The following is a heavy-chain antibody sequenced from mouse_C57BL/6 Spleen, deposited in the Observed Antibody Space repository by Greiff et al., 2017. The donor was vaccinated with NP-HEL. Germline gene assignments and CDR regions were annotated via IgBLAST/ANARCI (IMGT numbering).Heavy chain of an antibody. D-gene: IGHD2-3*01. CDR3: ARRGGWLLLFDY. Sequence: VQLQQPGAELVRPGPSVKLSCKASGYTFTSYWMHWVKQRPGQGLEWIGVIDPSDSYTNYNQKFKGKATLTVDTSSSTAYMQLSSLTSEDSAVYYCARRGGWLLLFDYWGQGTTLTVSS. J-gene: IGHJ2*01. V-gene: IGHV1-59*01. CDR1: GYTFTSYW. CDR2: IDPSDSYT.